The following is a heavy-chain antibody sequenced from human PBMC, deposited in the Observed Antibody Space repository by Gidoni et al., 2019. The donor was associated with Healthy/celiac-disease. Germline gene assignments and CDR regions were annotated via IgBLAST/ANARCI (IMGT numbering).Heavy chain of an antibody. Sequence: QVQLVQSGAEVTKPGSPVEVACKAYGGSFSSYAISWVRQAPGQGLEWMGGIIPIFGTANYAQKFQGRVTITADESTSTAYMELSSLRSEDTAVYYCASSAYYDVWSGFVWGQGTTVTVSS. V-gene: IGHV1-69*01. CDR3: ASSAYYDVWSGFV. J-gene: IGHJ6*02. CDR1: GGSFSSYA. D-gene: IGHD3-3*01. CDR2: IIPIFGTA.